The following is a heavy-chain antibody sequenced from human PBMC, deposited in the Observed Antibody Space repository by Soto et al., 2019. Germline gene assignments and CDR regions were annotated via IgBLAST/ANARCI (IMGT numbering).Heavy chain of an antibody. Sequence: QVQLVESGGGLVKPGGSLRLSCAASGFTFNDHYMTWIRQAPGKGLEWVSFISSDSIYTNSADSVKGRFTISRDNAKILLYLQMSSLRVEDTAVYYCARDSTGSGRDYGMDVWGQGTTVAVSS. J-gene: IGHJ6*02. V-gene: IGHV3-11*06. D-gene: IGHD3-10*01. CDR2: ISSDSIYT. CDR1: GFTFNDHY. CDR3: ARDSTGSGRDYGMDV.